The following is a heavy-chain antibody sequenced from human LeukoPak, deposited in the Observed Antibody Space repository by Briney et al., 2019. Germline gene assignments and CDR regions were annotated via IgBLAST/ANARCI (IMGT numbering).Heavy chain of an antibody. V-gene: IGHV3-66*04. J-gene: IGHJ4*02. D-gene: IGHD6-13*01. Sequence: PGGSLRLSCAASGFTVSSNHMSWVRQAPGKGLEWVSVIYSGGSTYYADSVKGRFTISRDNSKNTLYLQMNSLRAEDTAVYYCAGPRIAAAGWTDYWGQGTLVTVSS. CDR3: AGPRIAAAGWTDY. CDR2: IYSGGST. CDR1: GFTVSSNH.